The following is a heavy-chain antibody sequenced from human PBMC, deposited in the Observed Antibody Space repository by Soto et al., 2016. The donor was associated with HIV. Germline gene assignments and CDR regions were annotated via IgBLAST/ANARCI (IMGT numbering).Heavy chain of an antibody. J-gene: IGHJ6*01. V-gene: IGHV3-21*01. D-gene: IGHD2-15*01. CDR3: AREDVVVVAGTDHYYGMDV. CDR1: GFTFSSYS. CDR2: ITSSSSYI. Sequence: EVQLIESGGGLVRPGGSLRLSCAASGFTFSSYSMNWVRQAPGKGLEWVSFITSSSSYIYYADSVKGRFTISRDNAKNSLYLEMNSLRAEDTAVYYCAREDVVVVAGTDHYYGMDVVGTEGTTVTVSS.